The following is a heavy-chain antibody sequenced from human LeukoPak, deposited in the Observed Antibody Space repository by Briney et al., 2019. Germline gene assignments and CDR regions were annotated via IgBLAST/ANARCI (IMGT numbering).Heavy chain of an antibody. J-gene: IGHJ4*02. CDR1: GFTFSNYA. CDR3: ARDLKWGYFDH. D-gene: IGHD7-27*01. CDR2: ISYDGGHQ. V-gene: IGHV3-30*04. Sequence: GRSLRLSCAASGFTFSNYAMHWVRQAPGKGLEWVAVISYDGGHQFYPDSVKGRFTISRDTSKDTLFLQVNSLRAEDTAIYYCARDLKWGYFDHWGQGALVTVSS.